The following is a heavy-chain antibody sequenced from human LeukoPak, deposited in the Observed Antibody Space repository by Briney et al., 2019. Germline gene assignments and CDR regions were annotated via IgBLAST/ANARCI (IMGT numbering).Heavy chain of an antibody. CDR1: GGTFCSYA. CDR3: ARDIVGGTNY. D-gene: IGHD1-26*01. V-gene: IGHV1-69*05. CDR2: IIPIFGTA. J-gene: IGHJ4*02. Sequence: SVKVSCKASGGTFCSYAISWVRQAPGQGLEWMGRIIPIFGTANYAQKFQGRVTITTDESTSTAYMELSSLRSEDPAVYYCARDIVGGTNYWGQGTLVTVSS.